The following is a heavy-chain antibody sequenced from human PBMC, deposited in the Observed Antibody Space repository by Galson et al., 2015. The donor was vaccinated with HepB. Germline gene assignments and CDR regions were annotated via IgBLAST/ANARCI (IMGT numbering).Heavy chain of an antibody. Sequence: SVKVSCKASGYTFSDYYLHWVRQAPGQGLEWMGWIHANSGGTNYAQKFQGWVTMTRDTSISTAYMELSRLRSDDTAVYYCAKDLDAGVVVPAAIIDYWGQGTLVTVSS. CDR3: AKDLDAGVVVPAAIIDY. V-gene: IGHV1-2*04. J-gene: IGHJ4*02. CDR2: IHANSGGT. CDR1: GYTFSDYY. D-gene: IGHD2-2*02.